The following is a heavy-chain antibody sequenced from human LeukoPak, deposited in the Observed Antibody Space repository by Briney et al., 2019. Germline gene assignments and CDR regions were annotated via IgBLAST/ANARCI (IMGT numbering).Heavy chain of an antibody. V-gene: IGHV3-30*02. Sequence: GGSLRLSCAASGFTFSSYGMHWVRQAPGKGLEWVAFIRYDGSNKYYEGSVKGRFTISRDNSKNTPYLQMNSLRAEDTAVYYCAKADTAMVTTNVDYWGRGTLVSVSS. D-gene: IGHD5-18*01. CDR3: AKADTAMVTTNVDY. CDR2: IRYDGSNK. J-gene: IGHJ4*02. CDR1: GFTFSSYG.